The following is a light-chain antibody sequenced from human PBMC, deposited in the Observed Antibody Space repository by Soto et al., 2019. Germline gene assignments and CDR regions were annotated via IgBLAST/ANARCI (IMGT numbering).Light chain of an antibody. CDR3: QQYNSYSIT. CDR2: GAT. V-gene: IGKV1-5*01. CDR1: QSISSY. J-gene: IGKJ5*01. Sequence: IQRTQSPSSLSSSILDIFTITCRASQSISSYLNWYQQKPGKAPMLLIYGATNLQSGVPSRFSGSGSGTEFTLTISSLQPDDFATYYCQQYNSYSITFGQGTRLEIK.